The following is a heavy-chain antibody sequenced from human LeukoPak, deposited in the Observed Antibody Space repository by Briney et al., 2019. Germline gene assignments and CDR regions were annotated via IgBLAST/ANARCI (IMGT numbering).Heavy chain of an antibody. CDR3: TTDGGITIRPLFDF. CDR2: IKSKTDAGTT. D-gene: IGHD1-14*01. CDR1: GITFTSAW. Sequence: GGSLRLSCAAPGITFTSAWMGWVRQAPGKGLEWVGRIKSKTDAGTTDYAAPVRGRFTISTDDSKITSYLQMNNLKIEDTAVYYCTTDGGITIRPLFDFWGQGTLVTVSS. J-gene: IGHJ4*02. V-gene: IGHV3-15*01.